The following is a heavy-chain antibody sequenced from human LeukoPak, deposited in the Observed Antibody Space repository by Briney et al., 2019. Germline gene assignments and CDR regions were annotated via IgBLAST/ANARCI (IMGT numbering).Heavy chain of an antibody. CDR3: AREYSSSWTFQPYYYGMDV. D-gene: IGHD6-13*01. CDR2: INPSGGST. CDR1: GYTFTSYY. V-gene: IGHV1-46*01. Sequence: ASVKVSCKASGYTFTSYYMHWVRQAPGQGLEWMGIINPSGGSTSYAQKFQGRVTMTRDTSTSTVYMELSSLRSEDTAVYYCAREYSSSWTFQPYYYGMDVWGQGTTVTVSS. J-gene: IGHJ6*02.